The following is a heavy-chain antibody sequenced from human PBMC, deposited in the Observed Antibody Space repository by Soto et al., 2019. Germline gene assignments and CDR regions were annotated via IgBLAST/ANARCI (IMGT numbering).Heavy chain of an antibody. CDR3: AKVKDIVVVPAAIGGLVGFDY. CDR2: ISGSGGST. J-gene: IGHJ4*02. V-gene: IGHV3-23*01. Sequence: GGSLRLSCAASGFTFSSYAMSWVSQAPGKGLEWVSAISGSGGSTYYADSVKGRFTISRDNSKNTLYLQMNSLRAEDTAVYYCAKVKDIVVVPAAIGGLVGFDYWRQGTLVTVSS. CDR1: GFTFSSYA. D-gene: IGHD2-2*01.